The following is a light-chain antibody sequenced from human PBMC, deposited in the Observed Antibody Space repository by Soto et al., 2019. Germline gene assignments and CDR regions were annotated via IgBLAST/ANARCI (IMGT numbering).Light chain of an antibody. J-gene: IGKJ3*01. V-gene: IGKV1-9*01. CDR3: LQLKSYPLT. Sequence: IQLTQSPSSLSASVGDRVTITCRASQVISSPLAWYQQKPGKAPKLLIYAASTLQSGVPSRFSGSGSGTDFTLTINSLQPEDFATYYCLQLKSYPLTFGPGTKVDIK. CDR2: AAS. CDR1: QVISSP.